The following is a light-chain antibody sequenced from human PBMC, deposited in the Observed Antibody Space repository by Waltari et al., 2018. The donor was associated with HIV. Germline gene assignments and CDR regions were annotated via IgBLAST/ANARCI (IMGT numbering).Light chain of an antibody. V-gene: IGLV2-18*02. CDR1: GSDVGSYNL. Sequence: QSALTQPPSVSGSPGQSVTISCTGTGSDVGSYNLVSWYQQPPGTAPQLWIYEVTNRPSGVPDRFSGSKSGNTASLTISGLQAEDEADYYCSSYAGTTYVFGTGTEVTVL. CDR3: SSYAGTTYV. J-gene: IGLJ1*01. CDR2: EVT.